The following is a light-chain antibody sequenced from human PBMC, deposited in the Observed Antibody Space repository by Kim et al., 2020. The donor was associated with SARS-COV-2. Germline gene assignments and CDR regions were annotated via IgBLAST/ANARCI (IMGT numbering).Light chain of an antibody. CDR2: RAS. J-gene: IGKJ5*01. Sequence: SPGNRATLSGRASQSVSNDLAWYQQKPGQPPRLLMYRASTRATGVPARFSGSGSGTEFTLTISGLQSEDFAVYYCQQFHNWPPITFGQGTRLEIK. CDR1: QSVSND. V-gene: IGKV3-15*01. CDR3: QQFHNWPPIT.